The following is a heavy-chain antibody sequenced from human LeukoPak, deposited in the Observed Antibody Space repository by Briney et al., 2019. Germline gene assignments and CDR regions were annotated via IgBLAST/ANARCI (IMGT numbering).Heavy chain of an antibody. D-gene: IGHD3-22*01. CDR3: ARGLSLFGGTSSGYTYYFDY. CDR1: GGSMSPYH. Sequence: SETLSLTCTVSGGSMSPYHWGWIRQPPGKGLEWTGYIYYSGSTNYNPSLKSRVTISVDTSKNQFSLKLSSVTAADTAVYYCARGLSLFGGTSSGYTYYFDYWGQGTLVTVSS. CDR2: IYYSGST. J-gene: IGHJ4*02. V-gene: IGHV4-59*12.